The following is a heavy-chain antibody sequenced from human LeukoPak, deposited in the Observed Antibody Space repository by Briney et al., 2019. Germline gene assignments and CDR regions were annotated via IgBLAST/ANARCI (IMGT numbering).Heavy chain of an antibody. CDR2: ISSSSSYI. D-gene: IGHD5-18*01. CDR1: GFTFSSYS. Sequence: GGSLRLSCAASGFTFSSYSMNWVRQAPGKGLEWVSSISSSSSYIYYADSVKGRFTISRDNAKNSLYLQMNSLRAEDTAVYYCAREGDTAMVTAFDIWGQGTMVTVSS. J-gene: IGHJ3*02. CDR3: AREGDTAMVTAFDI. V-gene: IGHV3-21*01.